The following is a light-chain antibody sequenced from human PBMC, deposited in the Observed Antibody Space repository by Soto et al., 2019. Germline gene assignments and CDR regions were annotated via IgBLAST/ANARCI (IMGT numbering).Light chain of an antibody. J-gene: IGKJ2*01. CDR1: QSVNGNH. CDR3: QQYGRA. Sequence: ESVLTQSPGTLSLSPGERATLSCRASQSVNGNHLAWYQQKPGQAPRLLIYGASSRATGIPDRFSGSGSGTDFTLTISRLEPEDFAVYYCQQYGRAFGQGTKLEI. CDR2: GAS. V-gene: IGKV3-20*01.